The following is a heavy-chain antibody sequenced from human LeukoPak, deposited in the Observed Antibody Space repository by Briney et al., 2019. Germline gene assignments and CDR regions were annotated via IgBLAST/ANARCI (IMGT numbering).Heavy chain of an antibody. V-gene: IGHV1-8*01. CDR2: MNPNSGNT. CDR3: ARRIRGAPTDH. J-gene: IGHJ4*02. CDR1: GYTSTTYD. D-gene: IGHD3-10*01. Sequence: ASVKVSCKASGYTSTTYDLNWGRQATGQGLEWMGWMNPNSGNTGYAQKFQGRVTMTRNTSISTAYMELNNLTSEDTAVYYCARRIRGAPTDHWGQGTLVTVSS.